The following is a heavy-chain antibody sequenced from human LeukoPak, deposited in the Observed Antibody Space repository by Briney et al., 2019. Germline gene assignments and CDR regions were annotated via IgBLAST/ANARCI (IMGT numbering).Heavy chain of an antibody. CDR3: ARDQGGSGSYPPHFDY. Sequence: GGSLRLSCAASGFTVSSNYMSWVRQAPGKGLEWVSVIYSGGSTYYADSVKGRFTISRDNSKNTLYLQMNSLRADDTAVYYCARDQGGSGSYPPHFDYWGQGTLVTVSS. D-gene: IGHD3-10*01. V-gene: IGHV3-53*01. J-gene: IGHJ4*02. CDR1: GFTVSSNY. CDR2: IYSGGST.